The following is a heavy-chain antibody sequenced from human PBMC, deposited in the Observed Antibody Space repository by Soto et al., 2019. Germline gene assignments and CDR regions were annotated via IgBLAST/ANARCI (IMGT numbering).Heavy chain of an antibody. CDR2: IYYSVNT. Sequence: SVTLSLTCTVSGVSISSSRYYLGWIRQPPGKGLEWIGSIYYSVNTYYNPSLKSRVTISVDTSKNQFSLKLSSVTAADTAVYYCARYKSNYYYGMDVWGQGTTVTVSS. CDR1: GVSISSSRYY. J-gene: IGHJ6*02. CDR3: ARYKSNYYYGMDV. V-gene: IGHV4-39*07. D-gene: IGHD1-20*01.